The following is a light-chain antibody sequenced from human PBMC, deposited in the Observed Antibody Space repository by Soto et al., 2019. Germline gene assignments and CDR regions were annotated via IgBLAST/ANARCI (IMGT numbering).Light chain of an antibody. CDR2: YDS. Sequence: SYELTQPPSVSVAPGKTARITCGGNHIGSKGVHWYQQQPGQAPVLVISYDSDRPSGTPERSSRSNSGNTATLTISRVEAGDEDDYYCQVWDSSSDRDVVFGGGTKLTVL. J-gene: IGLJ2*01. CDR1: HIGSKG. CDR3: QVWDSSSDRDVV. V-gene: IGLV3-21*04.